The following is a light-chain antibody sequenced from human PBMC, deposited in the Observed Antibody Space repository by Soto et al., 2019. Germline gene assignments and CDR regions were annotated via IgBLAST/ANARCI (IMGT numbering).Light chain of an antibody. V-gene: IGLV3-1*01. Sequence: SYELTQPPSVSVSPGQTATITCSVDKLEKKFVCWYQQRPGQSPVLVIYQDDKRPPGIPERFSGSNSGNTATLTIGGTQAVDEAAYSCQAWDTTTYVFGPGTKVTLL. CDR3: QAWDTTTYV. CDR2: QDD. J-gene: IGLJ1*01. CDR1: KLEKKF.